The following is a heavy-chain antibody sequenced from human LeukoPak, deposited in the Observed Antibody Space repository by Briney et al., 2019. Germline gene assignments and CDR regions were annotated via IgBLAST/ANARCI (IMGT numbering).Heavy chain of an antibody. CDR2: ISAYNGNT. CDR1: GYTFTSYG. V-gene: IGHV1-18*01. CDR3: ARDRQYYYDSSGYFDY. D-gene: IGHD3-22*01. J-gene: IGHJ4*02. Sequence: ASVNVSCKASGYTFTSYGISWVRQAPGQGLEWMGWISAYNGNTNYAQKLQGRVTMTTDTSTSTAYMELRSLRSDDTAVYYCARDRQYYYDSSGYFDYWGQGTLVTVSS.